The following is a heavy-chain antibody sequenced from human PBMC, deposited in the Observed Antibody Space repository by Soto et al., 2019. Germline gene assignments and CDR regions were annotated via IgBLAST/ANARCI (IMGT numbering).Heavy chain of an antibody. V-gene: IGHV1-2*02. J-gene: IGHJ4*02. CDR3: ARKVRDYNFDY. CDR2: INPDSGAT. CDR1: GYTFTGYY. D-gene: IGHD4-17*01. Sequence: ASVKVSCKASGYTFTGYYIHWVRQAPGQGLEWMGWINPDSGATKYTQKFQGRVTMTRDTSISTAYMELSRLRSDDTAFYYCARKVRDYNFDYWGQGALVTVSS.